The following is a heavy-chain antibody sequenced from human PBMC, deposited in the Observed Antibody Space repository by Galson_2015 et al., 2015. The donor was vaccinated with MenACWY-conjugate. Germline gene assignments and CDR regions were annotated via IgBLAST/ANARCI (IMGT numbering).Heavy chain of an antibody. CDR2: IKSKTDGGTT. CDR3: TTDTGSCGGDCYDFDY. J-gene: IGHJ4*02. CDR1: GFTFSNAW. Sequence: SLRLSCAASGFTFSNAWMSWVRQAPGKGLEWVGRIKSKTDGGTTDYAAPVKGRFTISRDDSKNTLYLQMNSLKTEDTAVYYCTTDTGSCGGDCYDFDYWGQGTLVTVSS. D-gene: IGHD2-21*02. V-gene: IGHV3-15*01.